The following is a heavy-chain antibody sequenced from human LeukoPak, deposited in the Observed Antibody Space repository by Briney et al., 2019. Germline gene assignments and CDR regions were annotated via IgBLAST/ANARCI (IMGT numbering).Heavy chain of an antibody. CDR3: ARETSPYQLLYYYMDV. J-gene: IGHJ6*03. V-gene: IGHV4-39*02. CDR1: GGSISSSSYY. CDR2: IYYSGST. D-gene: IGHD2-2*01. Sequence: PSETLSLTCTVSGGSISSSSYYWGWIRQPPGKGLEWIGSIYYSGSTYYNPSLKSRVTISVDTSKNQFSLKLSSVTAADTAVYYCARETSPYQLLYYYMDVWGKGTTVTVSS.